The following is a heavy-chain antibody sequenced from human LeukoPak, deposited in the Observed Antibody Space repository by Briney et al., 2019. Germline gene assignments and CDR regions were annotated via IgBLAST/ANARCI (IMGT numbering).Heavy chain of an antibody. CDR3: ARVNSLPAPDYYYCYGMDV. D-gene: IGHD4-11*01. Sequence: SETLSLTCTVSGGSISSYYWSWIRQPPGKGLEWIGYIYYSGSTNYNPSLKSRVTISVDTSKNQFSLKLSSVTAADTAVYYCARVNSLPAPDYYYCYGMDVWGEGTTVTVSS. V-gene: IGHV4-59*01. CDR2: IYYSGST. J-gene: IGHJ6*04. CDR1: GGSISSYY.